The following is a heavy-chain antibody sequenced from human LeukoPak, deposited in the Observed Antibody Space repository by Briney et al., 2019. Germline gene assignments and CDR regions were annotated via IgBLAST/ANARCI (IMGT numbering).Heavy chain of an antibody. CDR2: IYHSGST. V-gene: IGHV4-38-2*01. Sequence: ASETLSLTCAVSGYSISSGYYWGWIRQPPGKGLEWIGSIYHSGSTYYNPSLKSRVTISVDTSKNQFSLKLSSVTAADTAVYYCARSGYDGLDYWGQGTLVTVSS. CDR1: GYSISSGYY. D-gene: IGHD5-12*01. CDR3: ARSGYDGLDY. J-gene: IGHJ4*02.